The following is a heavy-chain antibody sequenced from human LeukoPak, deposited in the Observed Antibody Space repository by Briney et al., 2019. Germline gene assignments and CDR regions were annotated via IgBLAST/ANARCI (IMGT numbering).Heavy chain of an antibody. CDR2: IKQDGSEK. CDR1: GFTFSSYW. V-gene: IGHV3-7*01. D-gene: IGHD3-22*01. CDR3: ARGQYYYDSSGYYRSLPDAFDT. Sequence: GGSLRLSCAASGFTFSSYWMSWVRQAPGKGLEWVANIKQDGSEKYYVDSVKGRFTISRDNAKNSLYLQMNSLRAEDTAVYYCARGQYYYDSSGYYRSLPDAFDTWGQGTMVTVSS. J-gene: IGHJ3*02.